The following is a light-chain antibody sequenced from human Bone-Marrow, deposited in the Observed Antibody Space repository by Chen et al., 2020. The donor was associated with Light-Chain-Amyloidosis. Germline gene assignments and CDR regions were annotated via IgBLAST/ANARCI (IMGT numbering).Light chain of an antibody. CDR2: AAS. CDR3: QQWYGSREIT. Sequence: DIQMTQSPSSLSASAGDRVNIPCRASQSISSCLYLYQQKPGKAYKLLIYAASSLESEIPSRFSGSEAGSDFSLAIGSRQPDDFATGDRQQWYGSREITVCGGTRREVK. V-gene: IGKV1-39*01. CDR1: QSISSC. J-gene: IGKJ5*01.